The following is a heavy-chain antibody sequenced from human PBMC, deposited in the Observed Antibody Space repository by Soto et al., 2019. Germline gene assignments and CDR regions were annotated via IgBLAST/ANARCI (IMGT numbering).Heavy chain of an antibody. J-gene: IGHJ5*02. CDR3: ARVEAAMSGHWFDP. Sequence: ASVKVSCKASGYTFTSYGISWVREAPGQGLEWMGWISASTGNTNYAQKLQGRVTMTTDTSTSTAYLELRSLRSDDTAVYYCARVEAAMSGHWFDPWGQGTLVTVYS. D-gene: IGHD2-2*01. CDR1: GYTFTSYG. V-gene: IGHV1-18*01. CDR2: ISASTGNT.